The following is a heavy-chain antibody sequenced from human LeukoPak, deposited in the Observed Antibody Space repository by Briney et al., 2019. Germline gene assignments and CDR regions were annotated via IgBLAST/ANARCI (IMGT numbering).Heavy chain of an antibody. J-gene: IGHJ4*02. CDR2: VSGSGSST. CDR1: GFTFRSYG. CDR3: AKGGARYFDWLAIDY. D-gene: IGHD3-9*01. V-gene: IGHV3-23*01. Sequence: GGSLGLFCAASGFTFRSYGMIWVRQAPGKGLEWVSAVSGSGSSTYYADSVKGRFTISRDNPKNTLYLQVDSLRAEDTAVYYCAKGGARYFDWLAIDYWGQGTLVTVSS.